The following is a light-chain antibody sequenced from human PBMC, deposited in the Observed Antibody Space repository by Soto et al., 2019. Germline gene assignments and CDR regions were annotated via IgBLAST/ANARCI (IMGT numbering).Light chain of an antibody. Sequence: QSVLTQPPSVSGAPGQRVTISCTGSSSNFGAGNDVQWYQQLPGTAPKLLIFGNNNRPSGVPDRFSGSKSVNSASLAISGLQAEDEADYYCQSYDSSLRGYVFGTGTKLTVL. CDR3: QSYDSSLRGYV. CDR2: GNN. J-gene: IGLJ1*01. CDR1: SSNFGAGND. V-gene: IGLV1-40*01.